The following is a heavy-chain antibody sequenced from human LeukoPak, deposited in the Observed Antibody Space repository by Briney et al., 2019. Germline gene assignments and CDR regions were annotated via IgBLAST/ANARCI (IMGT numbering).Heavy chain of an antibody. V-gene: IGHV4-30-4*01. Sequence: SETLSLTCTVSGGSISSGDYYWSWIRQPPGKGLEWIGYIYYSGSTNYNPSLKSRVTISVDTSKNQFSLKLSSVTAADTAVYYCASGWTSQGWFDPWGQGTLVTVSS. J-gene: IGHJ5*02. D-gene: IGHD3/OR15-3a*01. CDR1: GGSISSGDYY. CDR3: ASGWTSQGWFDP. CDR2: IYYSGST.